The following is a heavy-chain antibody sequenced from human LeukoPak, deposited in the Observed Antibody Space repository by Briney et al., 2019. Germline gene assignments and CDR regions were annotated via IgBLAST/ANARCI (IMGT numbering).Heavy chain of an antibody. CDR2: ISTSGITT. D-gene: IGHD6-13*01. V-gene: IGHV3-23*01. J-gene: IGHJ5*01. Sequence: GGSLRLSCAASGFTFSSYAMSWVRQAPGKGLEWVSTISTSGITTYSADSVKGRFTISRDNSKNTLYLQMNSLRADDTAVYYCARAYSSSWYDFWGQGTLVTVSS. CDR1: GFTFSSYA. CDR3: ARAYSSSWYDF.